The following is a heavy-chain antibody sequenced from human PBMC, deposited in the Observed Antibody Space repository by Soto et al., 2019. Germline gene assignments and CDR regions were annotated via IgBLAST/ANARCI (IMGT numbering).Heavy chain of an antibody. CDR1: GFTFSSYA. CDR2: ISGSGGNT. CDR3: ARTTVTKSRDY. D-gene: IGHD4-17*01. J-gene: IGHJ4*02. Sequence: EVQLLESGGGLVQPGGSLRLSCAASGFTFSSYAMSWVRQAPGKGLEYVSSISGSGGNTYYADSVKGRFTISRDNSKNTLYLQMYSLRVEDTALYYCARTTVTKSRDYWGQGTLVTVSS. V-gene: IGHV3-23*01.